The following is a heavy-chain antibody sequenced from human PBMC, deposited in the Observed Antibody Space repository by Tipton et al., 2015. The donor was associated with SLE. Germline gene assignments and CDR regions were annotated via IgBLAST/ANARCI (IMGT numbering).Heavy chain of an antibody. J-gene: IGHJ3*02. D-gene: IGHD1-26*01. Sequence: TLSLTYAVYGGSFSGYYWSWIRQPPGKGLEWIGEISHSGSTKYNPSLKSRGTISVDKSNNQFSLRLSSVTAADTAVYYCARGSGGTYCDAFDIWGQGTLVTVSS. V-gene: IGHV4-34*01. CDR3: ARGSGGTYCDAFDI. CDR1: GGSFSGYY. CDR2: ISHSGST.